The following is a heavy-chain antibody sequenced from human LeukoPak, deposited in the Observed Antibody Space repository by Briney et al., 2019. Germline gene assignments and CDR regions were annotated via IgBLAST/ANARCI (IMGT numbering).Heavy chain of an antibody. CDR2: ISYDGINK. D-gene: IGHD6-13*01. CDR1: GFIFSDYA. J-gene: IGHJ4*02. V-gene: IGHV3-30*01. CDR3: ARRRNPGREAAGLDY. Sequence: GGSLRLSCAASGFIFSDYAMHWVRQAPGKGLEWVSVISYDGINKLYADSVRGRFTISRDNFQNTLYLQMDSLRAEDTALYYCARRRNPGREAAGLDYWGQGTLATVSS.